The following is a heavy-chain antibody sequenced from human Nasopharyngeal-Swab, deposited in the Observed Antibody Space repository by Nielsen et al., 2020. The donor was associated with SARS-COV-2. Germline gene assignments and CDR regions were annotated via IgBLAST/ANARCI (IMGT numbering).Heavy chain of an antibody. J-gene: IGHJ6*02. D-gene: IGHD5-24*01. CDR2: ISSSGSTI. V-gene: IGHV3-11*01. Sequence: GESLKISCAASGFTFSDYYMSWIRQAPGKGLEWVSYISSSGSTIYYADSVKGRFTISRDNAKNSLYLQMNSLRAEDTAVYYCAGDRDLIYGMDVWGQGTTVTVSS. CDR1: GFTFSDYY. CDR3: AGDRDLIYGMDV.